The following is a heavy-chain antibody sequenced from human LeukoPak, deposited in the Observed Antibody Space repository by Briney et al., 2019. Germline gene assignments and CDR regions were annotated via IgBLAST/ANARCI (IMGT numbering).Heavy chain of an antibody. CDR2: IGVTDGTT. CDR3: AKGVVDGSFDY. J-gene: IGHJ4*02. V-gene: IGHV3-23*01. CDR1: GFTFSDYA. Sequence: GGSLRLSCAASGFTFSDYAMTWFRQAPGKGLEWVSSIGVTDGTTYYADSVKGRFTISRDNSKNTLYLQMNSLRAEDTAVYYCAKGVVDGSFDYWGQGTLVTVSS. D-gene: IGHD2-2*01.